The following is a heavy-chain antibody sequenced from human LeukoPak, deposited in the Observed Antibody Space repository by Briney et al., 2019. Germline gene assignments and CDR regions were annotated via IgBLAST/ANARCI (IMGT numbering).Heavy chain of an antibody. CDR3: ASLAATDAFDI. D-gene: IGHD6-19*01. V-gene: IGHV3-7*01. CDR2: IKQDGSVK. Sequence: GGSLRLSCAASGFTFNIYWMSWVRQAPGKGLEWVASIKQDGSVKHFLDSVKGRFTISRDNAKNSLYLQMNSLRAEDTAVYYCASLAATDAFDIWGQGTMVTVSS. J-gene: IGHJ3*02. CDR1: GFTFNIYW.